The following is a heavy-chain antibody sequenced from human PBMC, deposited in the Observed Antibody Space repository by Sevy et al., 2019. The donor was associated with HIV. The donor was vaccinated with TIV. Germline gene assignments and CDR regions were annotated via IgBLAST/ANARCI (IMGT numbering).Heavy chain of an antibody. CDR1: VFTLNKAW. D-gene: IGHD5-12*01. CDR2: IKSETDGGTT. V-gene: IGHV3-15*07. Sequence: GRSLRLSCAASVFTLNKAWMNWVRQAPGKGLEWVGRIKSETDGGTTDYGEPVKGRFRNSREYSKNTLYLQMNSLKIEDTAVYYCSMEDGYNYFDYWGQGALVTVSS. J-gene: IGHJ4*02. CDR3: SMEDGYNYFDY.